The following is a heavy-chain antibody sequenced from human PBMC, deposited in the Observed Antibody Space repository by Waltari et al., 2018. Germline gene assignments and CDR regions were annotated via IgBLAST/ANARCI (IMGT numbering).Heavy chain of an antibody. CDR3: AKSTGSYYEVFDY. D-gene: IGHD1-26*01. J-gene: IGHJ4*02. Sequence: EVRLVESGGGLVQPGGSLTLYCAASGFTFSRYGMSRVRQAPGKGLECVSTISGSGGTTFYADSVKGRFTMSKDNSKNTLFLQMNSLRFDDTAEYYCAKSTGSYYEVFDYWGRGTLVTVSS. V-gene: IGHV3-23*04. CDR2: ISGSGGTT. CDR1: GFTFSRYG.